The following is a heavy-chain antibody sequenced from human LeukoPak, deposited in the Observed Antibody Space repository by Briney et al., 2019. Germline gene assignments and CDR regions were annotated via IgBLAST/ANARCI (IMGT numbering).Heavy chain of an antibody. D-gene: IGHD2-15*01. J-gene: IGHJ5*02. Sequence: PPETLSLTCTVSGDSITSSSYYWGWIRQPPGKGLEWIGSIYYSGSTYYNPSRRSGATISEDTSKNQFSLQLSSVTAADTAVYYCARLYVVVVAATLYNWFDPWGQGTLVTVSS. CDR2: IYYSGST. CDR3: ARLYVVVVAATLYNWFDP. V-gene: IGHV4-39*01. CDR1: GDSITSSSYY.